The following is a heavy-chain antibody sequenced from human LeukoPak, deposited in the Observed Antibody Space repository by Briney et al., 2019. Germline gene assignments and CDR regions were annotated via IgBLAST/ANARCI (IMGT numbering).Heavy chain of an antibody. CDR1: GYTLTELS. D-gene: IGHD2-2*02. Sequence: AASVKVSCKVSGYTLTELSMHWVRQAPGKGLEWMGGFDPEDGETIYAQKFQGRVTMTEDTSTDTAYMELSSLRSEDTAVYYCATGGGVVPAAILGLGAFDIWGQGQWSPSLQ. V-gene: IGHV1-24*01. CDR3: ATGGGVVPAAILGLGAFDI. J-gene: IGHJ3*02. CDR2: FDPEDGET.